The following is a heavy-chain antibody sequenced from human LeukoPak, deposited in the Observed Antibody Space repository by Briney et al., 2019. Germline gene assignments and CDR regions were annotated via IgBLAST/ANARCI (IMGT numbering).Heavy chain of an antibody. CDR3: ARGSQRITVFGVVTDY. J-gene: IGHJ4*02. Sequence: SETLSLTCTVSGGSISSYYWSWIRQPPGKGLEWIGYVYYTGSTNYNPSLKSRVTISVDTSKNHFSLELSSVTAADTAAYYCARGSQRITVFGVVTDYWGQGTLVTVSS. CDR1: GGSISSYY. V-gene: IGHV4-59*01. D-gene: IGHD3-3*01. CDR2: VYYTGST.